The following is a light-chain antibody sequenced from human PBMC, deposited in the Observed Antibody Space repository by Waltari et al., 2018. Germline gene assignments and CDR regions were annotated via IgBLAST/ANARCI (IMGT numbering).Light chain of an antibody. V-gene: IGLV2-14*01. CDR1: ASDVGAYDF. J-gene: IGLJ1*01. CDR2: EGS. CDR3: SSYTTSSAPGV. Sequence: QSALTQPASVSGSPGQSITISCSGTASDVGAYDFVSWYQQHPGKAPHLIIYEGSNRPSGISNRFSASKSGNTASLTISGLQAEDEADYYCSSYTTSSAPGVFGTGTRVTVL.